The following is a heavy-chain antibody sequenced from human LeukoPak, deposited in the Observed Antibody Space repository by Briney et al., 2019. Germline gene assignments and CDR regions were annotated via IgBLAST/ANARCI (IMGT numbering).Heavy chain of an antibody. D-gene: IGHD2-2*01. CDR3: ARLGGYCSSTSCYYRNYFDY. Sequence: SETLSLTCTVSGGSFNNYYWSWVRQPPGKGLEWVGHIFYNGNTKYDPSLQSRVTISLDTSKSQISLKVSSVTAADTAVYYCARLGGYCSSTSCYYRNYFDYWGQGTLVTVSS. J-gene: IGHJ4*02. CDR1: GGSFNNYY. CDR2: IFYNGNT. V-gene: IGHV4-59*08.